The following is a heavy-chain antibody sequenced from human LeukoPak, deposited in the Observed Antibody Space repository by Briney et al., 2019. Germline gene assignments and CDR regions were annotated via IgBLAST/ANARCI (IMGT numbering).Heavy chain of an antibody. CDR2: ISSSDSSI. CDR3: ARQQPRVQLDY. V-gene: IGHV3-48*03. Sequence: GGSLRLSCVVSGFTFSSYGMNWVRQAPGKGLEWVSYISSSDSSIYYADSVKGRFTISRDNAKNSLYLQMNSLRAEDTAVYYCARQQPRVQLDYWGQGTLVTVSS. CDR1: GFTFSSYG. D-gene: IGHD1-1*01. J-gene: IGHJ4*02.